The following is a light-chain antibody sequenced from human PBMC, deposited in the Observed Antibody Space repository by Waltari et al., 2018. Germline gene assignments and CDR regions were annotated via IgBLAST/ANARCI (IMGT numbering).Light chain of an antibody. CDR3: AAWDDSLDAYVV. CDR2: NNN. Sequence: QSVLTQPPSASGTPGQKVTISCSGTFSNIGNNAVTWYQQVPGMAPKLLIYNNNIQVPGVPDRFSGAKFGTSASLAISGLQTGDEAVYYCAAWDDSLDAYVVFGGGTKVTVL. CDR1: FSNIGNNA. V-gene: IGLV1-44*01. J-gene: IGLJ2*01.